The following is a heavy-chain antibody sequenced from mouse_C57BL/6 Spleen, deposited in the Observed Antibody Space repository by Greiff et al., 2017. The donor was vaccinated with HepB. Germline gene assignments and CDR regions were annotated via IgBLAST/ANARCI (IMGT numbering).Heavy chain of an antibody. CDR3: ARGYYYGSSYDYYAMDY. J-gene: IGHJ4*01. CDR2: ISYSGST. D-gene: IGHD1-1*01. V-gene: IGHV3-8*01. Sequence: DVKVVESGPGLAKPSQTLSLTCSVTGYSITSDYWNWIRKFPGNKLEYMGYISYSGSTYYNPSLKSRISITRDTSKNQYYLQLNSVTTEDTATYYCARGYYYGSSYDYYAMDYWGQGTSVTVSS. CDR1: GYSITSDY.